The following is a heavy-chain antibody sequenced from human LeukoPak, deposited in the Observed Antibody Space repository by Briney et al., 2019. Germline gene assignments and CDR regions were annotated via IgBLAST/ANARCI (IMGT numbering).Heavy chain of an antibody. J-gene: IGHJ6*03. CDR3: ARAGFGAGDYYYHMDV. CDR1: GFTFSRFA. Sequence: GGSLRLSCAASGFTFSRFAFQWVRQAPGKGLERVTAISYDGSDKFYADSVKGRFTISRDSSKNTLYLQMNSLRTEDTALYYCARAGFGAGDYYYHMDVWGKGTTVTVSS. V-gene: IGHV3-30*01. CDR2: ISYDGSDK. D-gene: IGHD3-16*01.